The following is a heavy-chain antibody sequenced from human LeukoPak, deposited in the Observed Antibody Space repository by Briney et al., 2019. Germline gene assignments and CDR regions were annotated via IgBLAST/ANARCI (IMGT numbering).Heavy chain of an antibody. D-gene: IGHD5-18*01. Sequence: GASVKVSCKASGGTFSSYAISWVRQAPGQGLEWMGGIIPIFGTANYAQKFQGRVTITADESTSTAYMELSSLRSEDTAVYYCASSGYSYGLMAGRFDYSGQGTLVTVSS. CDR3: ASSGYSYGLMAGRFDY. CDR2: IIPIFGTA. J-gene: IGHJ4*02. CDR1: GGTFSSYA. V-gene: IGHV1-69*13.